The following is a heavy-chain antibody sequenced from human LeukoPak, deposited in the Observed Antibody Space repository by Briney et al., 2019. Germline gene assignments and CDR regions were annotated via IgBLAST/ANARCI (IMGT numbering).Heavy chain of an antibody. D-gene: IGHD3-3*01. Sequence: ASVKVSCKASGYTFTGYYMHWVRQAPGQGLEWMRWINPNGGGTNYAQKFQGRVTMTRDTSISTAYMELSRLRSDDTAVYYCARVQVLRFLEWLATFDYWGQGTLVTVSS. J-gene: IGHJ4*02. V-gene: IGHV1-2*02. CDR3: ARVQVLRFLEWLATFDY. CDR1: GYTFTGYY. CDR2: INPNGGGT.